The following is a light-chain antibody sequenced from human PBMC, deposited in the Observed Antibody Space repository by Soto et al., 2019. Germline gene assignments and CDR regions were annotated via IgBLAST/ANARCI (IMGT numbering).Light chain of an antibody. J-gene: IGLJ3*02. V-gene: IGLV2-23*02. CDR3: CSYAGSSAFEWV. CDR2: EVT. Sequence: QSALTQPASVSGSPGQSITISCTGASSDVGSYNLVSWYQHHPGKAPKLIIYEVTKRPSGVSNRFSGSKSANTASLTISGLRAEDETDYYCCSYAGSSAFEWVFGGGTKLTVL. CDR1: SSDVGSYNL.